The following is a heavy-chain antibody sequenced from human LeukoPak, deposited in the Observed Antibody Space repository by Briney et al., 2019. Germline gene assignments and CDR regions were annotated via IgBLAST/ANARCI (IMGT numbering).Heavy chain of an antibody. J-gene: IGHJ4*02. D-gene: IGHD5-12*01. CDR2: INHSGST. CDR1: GVSFSGYY. CDR3: ARWSATEEFDY. V-gene: IGHV4-34*01. Sequence: PSETLSLTCAVYGVSFSGYYWSWIRQPPGKGLEWIGEINHSGSTNYNPSLKSRVTISVDTSKNQFSLKLSSVTAADTAVYYCARWSATEEFDYWGQGTLVTVSS.